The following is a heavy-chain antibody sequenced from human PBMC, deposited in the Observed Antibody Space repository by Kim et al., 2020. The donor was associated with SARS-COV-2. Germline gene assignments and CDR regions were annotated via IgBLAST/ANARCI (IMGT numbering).Heavy chain of an antibody. J-gene: IGHJ4*02. Sequence: GGSLRLSCAASGFTFSSYGMHWVRQAPGKGLEWVAFISYDGSNKYYADSVKGRFTISRDNSKNTLYLQMNSLRAEDTAVYYCAKDPQTGTDPSEQDYWGQGTLVTFSS. CDR3: AKDPQTGTDPSEQDY. V-gene: IGHV3-30*18. CDR1: GFTFSSYG. CDR2: ISYDGSNK. D-gene: IGHD1-7*01.